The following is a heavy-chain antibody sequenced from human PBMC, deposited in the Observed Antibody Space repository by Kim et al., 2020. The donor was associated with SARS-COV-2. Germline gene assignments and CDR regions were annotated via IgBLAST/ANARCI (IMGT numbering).Heavy chain of an antibody. V-gene: IGHV3-30*04. J-gene: IGHJ4*02. D-gene: IGHD3-10*01. CDR2: ISYDGSNK. CDR3: ARDRLVYGSEAYGY. CDR1: GFTFSSYA. Sequence: GGSLRLSCAASGFTFSSYAMHWVRQAPGKGLEWVAVISYDGSNKYYADSVKGRFTISRDNSKNTLYLQMNSLRAEDTAVYYCARDRLVYGSEAYGYWCQG.